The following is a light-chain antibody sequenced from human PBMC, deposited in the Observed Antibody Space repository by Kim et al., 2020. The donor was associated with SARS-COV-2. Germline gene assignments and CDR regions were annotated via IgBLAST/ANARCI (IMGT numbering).Light chain of an antibody. Sequence: ALGQTVRLTCQGDSLRSSYASWYQQKPGHAPALVIYGKDNRPSGIPDRFSGSTSGNTASLTITGAQAEDEADYYCNSREIGGTHCVFGAGTQLTVL. CDR3: NSREIGGTHCV. CDR2: GKD. J-gene: IGLJ3*02. V-gene: IGLV3-19*01. CDR1: SLRSSY.